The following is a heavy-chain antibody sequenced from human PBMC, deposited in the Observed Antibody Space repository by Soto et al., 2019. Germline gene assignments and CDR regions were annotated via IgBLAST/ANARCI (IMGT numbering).Heavy chain of an antibody. Sequence: QVQLVQSGTVVQRRGSSVKVSCQASGGTFSSHGMAWVRQAPGQGLEWMGGIIPTFGTPTYAPKFQGRVTITADQSTNTAYMELSSLRSEDTGVYYCASERCAQYFAFWGQGTLITVSS. J-gene: IGHJ4*02. V-gene: IGHV1-69*01. CDR2: IIPTFGTP. CDR1: GGTFSSHG. CDR3: ASERCAQYFAF. D-gene: IGHD4-17*01.